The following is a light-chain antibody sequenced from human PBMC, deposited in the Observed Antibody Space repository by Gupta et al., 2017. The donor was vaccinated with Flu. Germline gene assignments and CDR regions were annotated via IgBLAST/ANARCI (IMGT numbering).Light chain of an antibody. Sequence: ITGMSIQSLVHSNITSYLAWYQQKPGQSPQLLIYVASSRASGVPYRFSGSGSGTDFTLNISRLEAEDFGVYYCLQCRQSPLTFGQGTKVEIK. CDR2: VAS. CDR1: QSLVHSNITSY. CDR3: LQCRQSPLT. J-gene: IGKJ1*01. V-gene: IGKV2-28*01.